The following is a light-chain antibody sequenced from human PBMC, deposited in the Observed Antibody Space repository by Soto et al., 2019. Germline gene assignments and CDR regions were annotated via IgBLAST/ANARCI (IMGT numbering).Light chain of an antibody. CDR1: QSVSSN. Sequence: EIVMTQSPATLSVSPGERATLSCRASQSVSSNLAWYQQKPGQAPRLLIYDASTRATGIPARFSGSGSGTEFTLTISSLQSEDFAIYYCQQYNNWPPGTFGQGTKLEIK. CDR3: QQYNNWPPGT. J-gene: IGKJ2*01. CDR2: DAS. V-gene: IGKV3-15*01.